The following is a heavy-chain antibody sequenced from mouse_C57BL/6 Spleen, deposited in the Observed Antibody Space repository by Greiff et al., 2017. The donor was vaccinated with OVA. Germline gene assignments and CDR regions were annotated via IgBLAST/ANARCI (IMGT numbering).Heavy chain of an antibody. CDR2: IHPNSGST. CDR1: GYTFTSYW. J-gene: IGHJ4*01. CDR3: AIETDDYAMDY. Sequence: QVQLQQPGAELVKPGASVKLSCKASGYTFTSYWMHWVKQRPGQGLEWIGMIHPNSGSTNYNEKIKSKATLTVDKSSSTAYMQIISLTSEDAAVYYCAIETDDYAMDYWGQGTSVTVSS. V-gene: IGHV1-64*01.